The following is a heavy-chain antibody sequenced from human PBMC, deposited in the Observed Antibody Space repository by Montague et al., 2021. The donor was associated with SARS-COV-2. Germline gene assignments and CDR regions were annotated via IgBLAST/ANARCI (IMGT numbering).Heavy chain of an antibody. CDR3: AGISKYSYGINYYGMDV. CDR2: INYSGST. D-gene: IGHD5-18*01. Sequence: SETLSLTCTVSGGSISSYYWSWIRQPPGKGLDWIVYINYSGSTNYNPSLKSRVTISVDTSKNQFSLKLSSVTAADTAVYYCAGISKYSYGINYYGMDVWGQGTTVTVSS. J-gene: IGHJ6*02. V-gene: IGHV4-59*01. CDR1: GGSISSYY.